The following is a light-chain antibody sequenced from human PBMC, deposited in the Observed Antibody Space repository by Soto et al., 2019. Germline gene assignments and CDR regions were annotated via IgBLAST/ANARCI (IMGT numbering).Light chain of an antibody. Sequence: EIVLTQSPATLSLSPGERATLSCRASQSVSSYLAWYQQKPGQAPRLLIYDASNRATGIPARFSGSGSGTDFTLTISSLEPEDVAVYYCQQRSNWPPVFTFGPETKVDIK. CDR3: QQRSNWPPVFT. CDR1: QSVSSY. J-gene: IGKJ3*01. V-gene: IGKV3-11*01. CDR2: DAS.